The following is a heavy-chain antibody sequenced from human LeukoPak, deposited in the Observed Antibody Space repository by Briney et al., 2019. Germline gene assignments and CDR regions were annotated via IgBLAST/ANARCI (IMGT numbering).Heavy chain of an antibody. CDR3: ARSRGDGSNFFFDY. Sequence: GASVKVSCKPPGYTFTNYGISWVRQAPGQGLEWMGWISTVNANTKNAQKFQGRVTMTTDTSTSTAYMELRSLRSDDTAVYYCARSRGDGSNFFFDYWGQGTLVTVSS. J-gene: IGHJ4*02. CDR2: ISTVNANT. CDR1: GYTFTNYG. V-gene: IGHV1-18*01. D-gene: IGHD5-24*01.